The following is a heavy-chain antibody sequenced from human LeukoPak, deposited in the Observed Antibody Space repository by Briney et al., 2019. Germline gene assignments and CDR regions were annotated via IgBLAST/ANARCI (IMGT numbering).Heavy chain of an antibody. V-gene: IGHV1-2*02. CDR3: ARDSVAGSGWYMGNY. CDR1: GYTFTGYY. D-gene: IGHD6-19*01. J-gene: IGHJ4*02. CDR2: INPNSGGT. Sequence: GASVKVSCKASGYTFTGYYMHWVRQAPGQGLEWMGWINPNSGGTNYAQKFQGRVTMTRDTSISTAYMELSRLRSDDTAVYYCARDSVAGSGWYMGNYWGQGTLVTVSS.